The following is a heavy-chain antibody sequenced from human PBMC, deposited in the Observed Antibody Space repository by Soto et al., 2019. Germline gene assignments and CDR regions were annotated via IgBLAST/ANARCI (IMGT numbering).Heavy chain of an antibody. J-gene: IGHJ4*02. D-gene: IGHD6-19*01. CDR2: INHSGNT. V-gene: IGHV4-34*01. CDR3: ASTSSGWAIDY. CDR1: GGSFSGYY. Sequence: SESLSLTCAVYGGSFSGYYWSWIRQPPGKGLEWIGEINHSGNTNYNPSLKSRVTISVDTSKNQFSLKLSSLTAADTAVYYCASTSSGWAIDYWGQGTLVTVSS.